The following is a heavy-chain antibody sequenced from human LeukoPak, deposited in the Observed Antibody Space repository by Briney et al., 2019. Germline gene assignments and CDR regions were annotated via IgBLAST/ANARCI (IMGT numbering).Heavy chain of an antibody. D-gene: IGHD3-22*01. Sequence: GGSLRLSCAASGFPFTSHWLSWFRQSPGRGLEWVAHINSDGSEKNYVDSVKGRFTVSRDNAKNSLYLQMNTLRAEDTAVYYCATHIVEATALHYWGQGTLVTVSS. CDR2: INSDGSEK. J-gene: IGHJ4*02. CDR1: GFPFTSHW. V-gene: IGHV3-7*03. CDR3: ATHIVEATALHY.